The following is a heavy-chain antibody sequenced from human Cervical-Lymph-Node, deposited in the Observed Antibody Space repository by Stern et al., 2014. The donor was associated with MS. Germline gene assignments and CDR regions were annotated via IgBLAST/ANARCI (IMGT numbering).Heavy chain of an antibody. CDR2: IYYSGST. D-gene: IGHD5-12*01. CDR3: ARESSGGYR. J-gene: IGHJ4*02. V-gene: IGHV4-61*08. CDR1: GGSVSSGAYY. Sequence: QLQLQESCPGLVKPSETLSLTCTVSGGSVSSGAYYWSWIRQPPGKGLEWIGHIYYSGSTNYNPSLKSRVTIKMNSVTAADTAVYYCARESSGGYRWGQGTLVTVSS.